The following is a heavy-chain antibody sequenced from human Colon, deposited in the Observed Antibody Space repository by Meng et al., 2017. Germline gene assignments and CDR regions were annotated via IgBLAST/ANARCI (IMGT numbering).Heavy chain of an antibody. J-gene: IGHJ4*02. D-gene: IGHD3-3*01. CDR1: GGSFSRYY. V-gene: IGHV4-34*02. CDR3: AVKDYTFWSGYSSYY. Sequence: QVQLQQWGAGLLKPSETLSLTCAVYGGSFSRYYWDWIRQPPGRGLEWIGEINHSGGTNYNPSLKGRVTISVDTSKNQFSLELSYMTAADTAVYYCAVKDYTFWSGYSSYYWGQGTLVTVSS. CDR2: INHSGGT.